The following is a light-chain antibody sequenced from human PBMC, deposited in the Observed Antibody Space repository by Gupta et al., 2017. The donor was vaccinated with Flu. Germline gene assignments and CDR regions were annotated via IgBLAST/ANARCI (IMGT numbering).Light chain of an antibody. CDR1: QSVSSN. Sequence: EILMTQSPATLSVSPGERATLSCRASQSVSSNLAWYQQKPGQAPRLLIYGASTRATGFPARFSGSGSGTEFTLTIRSRQSEDFAAYYCHQENNWPSTFGQGTKVEIK. V-gene: IGKV3-15*01. CDR2: GAS. J-gene: IGKJ1*01. CDR3: HQENNWPST.